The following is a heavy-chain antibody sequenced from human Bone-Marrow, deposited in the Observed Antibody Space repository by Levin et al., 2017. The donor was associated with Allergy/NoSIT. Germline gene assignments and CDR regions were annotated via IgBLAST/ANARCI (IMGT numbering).Heavy chain of an antibody. J-gene: IGHJ4*02. CDR3: VKDLAVHGKAMAGDY. CDR2: ITWNSGSI. V-gene: IGHV3-9*01. D-gene: IGHD2-8*01. CDR1: GFTFDVYA. Sequence: SLKISCAASGFTFDVYAMHWVRQAPGKGLEWVSGITWNSGSIGYADSVKGRFTISRDNAKKSLYLQMNSLRSEDTALYYCVKDLAVHGKAMAGDYWGQGTLVTVSS.